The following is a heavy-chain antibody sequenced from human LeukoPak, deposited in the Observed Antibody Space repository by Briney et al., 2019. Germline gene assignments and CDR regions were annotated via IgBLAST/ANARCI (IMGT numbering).Heavy chain of an antibody. CDR1: GFTVSSNY. J-gene: IGHJ4*02. CDR3: ARGTGSYVRFDY. Sequence: GGSLRLSCAASGFTVSSNYMSWVRQAPGKGLEWVSVIYSGGSTYYAVSVKGRFTISRDNSKNTLYLQMNSLRAEDTAVYYCARGTGSYVRFDYWGQGTLVTVSS. D-gene: IGHD1-26*01. V-gene: IGHV3-66*02. CDR2: IYSGGST.